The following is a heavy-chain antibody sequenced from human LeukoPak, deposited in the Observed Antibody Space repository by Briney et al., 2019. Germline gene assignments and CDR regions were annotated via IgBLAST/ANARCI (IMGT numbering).Heavy chain of an antibody. CDR3: ARETSTVVTPNYYYYYSMDV. CDR2: IHVRGGN. D-gene: IGHD4-23*01. CDR1: GASISSYY. V-gene: IGHV4-4*09. Sequence: SESLSLSCTVSGASISSYYWKWNRQSPGKGTEWDGYIHVRGGNSYDPSFKSRVPIAIDTSKNQFSLKLSSVTAADTAVYYCARETSTVVTPNYYYYYSMDVWGKGTTVTVSS. J-gene: IGHJ6*03.